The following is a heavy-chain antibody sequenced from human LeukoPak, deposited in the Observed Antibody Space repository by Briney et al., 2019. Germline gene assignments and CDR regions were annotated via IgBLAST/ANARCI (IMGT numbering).Heavy chain of an antibody. V-gene: IGHV3-30*04. D-gene: IGHD3-10*01. CDR1: GFTFSSYA. J-gene: IGHJ6*03. CDR2: ISYDGSNK. CDR3: AKGGLWFGELSDYYYMDV. Sequence: PGGSLRHSCAASGFTFSSYAMHWVRQAPGKGLEWVAVISYDGSNKYYADSVKGRFTISRDNSKNTLYLQMNSLRAEDTAVYYCAKGGLWFGELSDYYYMDVWGKGTTVTISS.